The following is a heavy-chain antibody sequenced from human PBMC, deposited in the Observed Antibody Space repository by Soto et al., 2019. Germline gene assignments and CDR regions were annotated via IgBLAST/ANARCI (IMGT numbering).Heavy chain of an antibody. CDR1: GVTFSSYA. V-gene: IGHV3-23*01. CDR3: AKRGSGSQFDY. J-gene: IGHJ4*02. Sequence: EVQLLESGGGLVQPGGSLRLSCAASGVTFSSYAMSWVRQAPGKGLEWVSVISGSGTSTYYADSVKGRFTISRDNSKNTLYLQMNSLRAEDTAVYYCAKRGSGSQFDYWGQGTLVTVSS. D-gene: IGHD1-26*01. CDR2: ISGSGTST.